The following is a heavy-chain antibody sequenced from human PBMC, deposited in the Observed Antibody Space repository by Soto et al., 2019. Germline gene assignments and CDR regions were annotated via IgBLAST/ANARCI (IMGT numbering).Heavy chain of an antibody. D-gene: IGHD3-22*01. V-gene: IGHV4-30-4*01. Sequence: QVQLQESGPGLVKPSQTLSLTCTVSGGSISSGDYYWSWIRQPPGKGLEWIGYMYYTGSTYYNSSLKSRVTISADTSKNQFSLRLGSVTAADTAVYYCARGGGLFDSSGYYSYYFDYWGQGTLVTVSS. CDR1: GGSISSGDYY. CDR2: MYYTGST. J-gene: IGHJ4*02. CDR3: ARGGGLFDSSGYYSYYFDY.